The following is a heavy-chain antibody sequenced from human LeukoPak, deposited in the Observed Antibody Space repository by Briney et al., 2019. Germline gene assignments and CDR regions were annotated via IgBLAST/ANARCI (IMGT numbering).Heavy chain of an antibody. CDR1: GFTFSSYG. D-gene: IGHD3-3*01. CDR3: AKDQGQGQYYDFWSGYSDY. Sequence: PGGSLRLSCAASGFTFSSYGMHWVRQAPGKGLEWVAFIRYDGSNKYYADSVKGRFTISRDNSKNTLYLQMNSLRAEDTAVYYCAKDQGQGQYYDFWSGYSDYWGQGTLVTVSS. J-gene: IGHJ4*02. CDR2: IRYDGSNK. V-gene: IGHV3-30*02.